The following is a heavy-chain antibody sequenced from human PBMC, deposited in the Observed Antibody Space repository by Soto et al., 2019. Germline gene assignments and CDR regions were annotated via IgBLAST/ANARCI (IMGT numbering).Heavy chain of an antibody. CDR1: GFTVSSTY. J-gene: IGHJ4*02. D-gene: IGHD3-10*01. Sequence: GGSLRLSCNASGFTVSSTYMSWVRQAPGMGLEWVAVIESGGSTHYADSVKGRFTISRDIPKNMIYLQLHTLRAEDTAVYYCATPTPLRGAMITNINFDFWGQGTPVTVSS. CDR3: ATPTPLRGAMITNINFDF. CDR2: IESGGST. V-gene: IGHV3-53*01.